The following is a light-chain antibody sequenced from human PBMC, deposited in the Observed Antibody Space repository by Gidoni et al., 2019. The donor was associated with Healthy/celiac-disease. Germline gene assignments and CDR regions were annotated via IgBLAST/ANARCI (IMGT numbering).Light chain of an antibody. Sequence: EIVLTQSPGTLSLSPGERATLSCRASPSVTSSYLAWYQQKPGQAPRLLIYGASSRATGIPDRFSGSGSGTDFTLPISRLEPEDFAVYYCQQYGSSRLTFGGGTKVEIK. CDR1: PSVTSSY. CDR2: GAS. V-gene: IGKV3-20*01. CDR3: QQYGSSRLT. J-gene: IGKJ4*01.